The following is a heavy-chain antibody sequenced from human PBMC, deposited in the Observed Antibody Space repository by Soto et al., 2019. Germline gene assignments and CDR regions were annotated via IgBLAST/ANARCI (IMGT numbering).Heavy chain of an antibody. Sequence: QVQLVQSGAEVKKPGASVKVSCKASGYTFTSYGISWVRQAPGQGLEWMGGIIPIFGTANYAQKFQGRVTITADESTSTAYMELSSLRSEDTAVYYCATGEMESYGSGSTQDYWGQGTLVTVSS. D-gene: IGHD3-10*01. CDR3: ATGEMESYGSGSTQDY. J-gene: IGHJ4*02. V-gene: IGHV1-69*13. CDR2: IIPIFGTA. CDR1: GYTFTSYG.